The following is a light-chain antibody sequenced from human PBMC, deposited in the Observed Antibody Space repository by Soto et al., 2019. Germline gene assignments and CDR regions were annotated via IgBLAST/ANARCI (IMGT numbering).Light chain of an antibody. CDR2: GAS. V-gene: IGKV3-15*01. CDR1: QRISSN. J-gene: IGKJ4*01. Sequence: EIVMTQSPATLSVSPGERVTLSCRASQRISSNLAWYQQKPGQAPRLLIYGASTRATGIPGRFSGSGSGTEFTLTISSLQSEDFAVYYCQQYNNWPPLTFGGGTKVEIK. CDR3: QQYNNWPPLT.